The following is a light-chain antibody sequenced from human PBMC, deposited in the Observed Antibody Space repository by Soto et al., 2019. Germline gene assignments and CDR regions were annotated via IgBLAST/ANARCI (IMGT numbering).Light chain of an antibody. V-gene: IGKV3-15*01. J-gene: IGKJ2*01. CDR3: QQYNNWPPYT. CDR2: GAS. CDR1: QSVSIN. Sequence: EIVMTQSPATLSVSPGERATLSCRASQSVSINLAWYQQKPGLAPRLLIYGASTRATGIPARFSGSGSGTEFILTISSLQSEDFAVYYCQQYNNWPPYTFGQGTKVDIK.